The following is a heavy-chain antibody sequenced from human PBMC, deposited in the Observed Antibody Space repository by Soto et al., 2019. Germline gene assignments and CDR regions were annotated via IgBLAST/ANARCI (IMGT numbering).Heavy chain of an antibody. CDR3: ARDFGYCRGGNCYTVLDS. V-gene: IGHV3-7*01. CDR1: GFSFSTYW. J-gene: IGHJ4*02. D-gene: IGHD2-15*01. Sequence: HPGGSLRLSCAASGFSFSTYWMSWVRQTPGRGPEWVAHIKQDESEKYYVDSVKGRFTISRDNARNLLFLQMNSLRAEDSAVYYCARDFGYCRGGNCYTVLDSWXLGTLVTVSS. CDR2: IKQDESEK.